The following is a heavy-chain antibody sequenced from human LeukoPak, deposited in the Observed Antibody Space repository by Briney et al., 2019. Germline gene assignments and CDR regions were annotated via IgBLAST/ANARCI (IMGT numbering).Heavy chain of an antibody. Sequence: AASVKVSCKASGYTFTSYDINWVRQATGQGLEWMGWMYPNSGNTGYAQKFQGRVTITRNTSISTAYMELSSLRSEDTAVYYCARGALTPAITVTKGWFDPWGQGTLVTVSS. CDR1: GYTFTSYD. CDR3: ARGALTPAITVTKGWFDP. D-gene: IGHD4-11*01. CDR2: MYPNSGNT. V-gene: IGHV1-8*03. J-gene: IGHJ5*02.